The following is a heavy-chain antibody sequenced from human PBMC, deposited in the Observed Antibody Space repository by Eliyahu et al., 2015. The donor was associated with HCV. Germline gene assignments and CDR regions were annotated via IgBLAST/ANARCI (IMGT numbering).Heavy chain of an antibody. Sequence: EVQLLESGGDLVQPGGSLRLSCAASGFTFSSYAMSWVRQAPGKGLEWVSGTSASGDSTYYADSVKGRFTISRDKSKNTLYLQMNSLRAEDTAVYYCGKDPNGDYVGGHDYWGHGTMVTVSS. CDR3: GKDPNGDYVGGHDY. D-gene: IGHD4-17*01. V-gene: IGHV3-23*01. CDR1: GFTFSSYA. J-gene: IGHJ4*03. CDR2: TSASGDST.